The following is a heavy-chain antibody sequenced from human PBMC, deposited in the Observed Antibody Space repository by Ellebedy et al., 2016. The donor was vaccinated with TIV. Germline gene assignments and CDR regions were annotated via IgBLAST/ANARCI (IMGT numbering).Heavy chain of an antibody. V-gene: IGHV4-61*01. J-gene: IGHJ4*02. CDR1: GGSISSSSYY. CDR2: IYYTGST. Sequence: SETLSLTXTVSGGSISSSSYYWSWIRQPPGRGLEWIGWIYYTGSTNHNPSLKSRVTILLDTSKNQFSLKLSSVTAADTAVYYCASSPYGDYGIGYWGQGTLVTVSS. D-gene: IGHD4-17*01. CDR3: ASSPYGDYGIGY.